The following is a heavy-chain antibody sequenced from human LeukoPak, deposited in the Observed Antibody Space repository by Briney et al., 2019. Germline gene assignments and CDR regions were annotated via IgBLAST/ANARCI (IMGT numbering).Heavy chain of an antibody. CDR2: IYYSGST. Sequence: SETLSLTCTVSGGSISSYYWSWIRQPPGKGLEWIGYIYYSGSTNYNPSLKSRVTISVDTSKNQFSLKLSSVTAADTAVYYCARQPRRVWSGCYTGSSWFDPWGQGTLVTVSS. CDR1: GGSISSYY. D-gene: IGHD3-3*01. J-gene: IGHJ5*02. CDR3: ARQPRRVWSGCYTGSSWFDP. V-gene: IGHV4-59*08.